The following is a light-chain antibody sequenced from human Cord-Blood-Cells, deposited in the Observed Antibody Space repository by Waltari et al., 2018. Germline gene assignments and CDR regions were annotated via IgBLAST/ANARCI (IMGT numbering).Light chain of an antibody. CDR1: QSVLYSSNNKNY. J-gene: IGKJ2*03. CDR3: QQYYSTPYS. CDR2: WAS. V-gene: IGKV4-1*01. Sequence: DIVMTQSPDSLAVSLGERATINCKSSQSVLYSSNNKNYLAWYQQKPGQPPKLLIYWASPRESGVPDRFSGSGSGTDFTLTISSLQSEDVAVYYCQQYYSTPYSFGHGTKLEIK.